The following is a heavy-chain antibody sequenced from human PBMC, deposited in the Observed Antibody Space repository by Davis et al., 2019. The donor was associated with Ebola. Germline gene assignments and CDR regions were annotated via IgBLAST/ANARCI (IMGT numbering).Heavy chain of an antibody. CDR3: ARLLMVAGKFDY. Sequence: MPSETLSLTCTVSGGSVSSGSYYWSWIRQPPGKGLEWIGYIYYSGSTNYNPSLKSRVTISVDTSKNQFSLKLSSVTAADTAVYYCARLLMVAGKFDYWGQGTLVTVSS. CDR2: IYYSGST. D-gene: IGHD2-15*01. V-gene: IGHV4-61*01. CDR1: GGSVSSGSYY. J-gene: IGHJ4*02.